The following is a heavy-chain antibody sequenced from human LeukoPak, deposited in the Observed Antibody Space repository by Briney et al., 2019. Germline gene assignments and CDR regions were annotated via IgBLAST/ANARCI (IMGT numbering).Heavy chain of an antibody. CDR3: ARGSFGIPGAADH. V-gene: IGHV4-30-2*01. CDR2: IYHDGTF. J-gene: IGHJ4*02. CDR1: GGSISSAGYS. Sequence: SETLSLTCIVSGGSISSAGYSWTWIRQPPGKALEWVGYIYHDGTFNYTPSLRSRVTISLDRTKNQFSLKLTSVTAADTAVYYCARGSFGIPGAADHLGRGTLVTVSS. D-gene: IGHD6-13*01.